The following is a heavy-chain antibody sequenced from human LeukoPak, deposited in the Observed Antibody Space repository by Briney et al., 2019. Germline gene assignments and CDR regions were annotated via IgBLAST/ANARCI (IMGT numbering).Heavy chain of an antibody. CDR2: INGDGSST. J-gene: IGHJ6*02. V-gene: IGHV3-74*01. CDR1: GFTFSSYW. CDR3: ARGSSSWYVYYYYYYGMDV. Sequence: GGSLRLSCAASGFTFSSYWMHWVRQAPGKGLVWVSRINGDGSSTSYADSVKGRFTISRDNAKNTLYLQMNSLRAEDTAVYYCARGSSSWYVYYYYYYGMDVWGQGTTVTVSS. D-gene: IGHD6-13*01.